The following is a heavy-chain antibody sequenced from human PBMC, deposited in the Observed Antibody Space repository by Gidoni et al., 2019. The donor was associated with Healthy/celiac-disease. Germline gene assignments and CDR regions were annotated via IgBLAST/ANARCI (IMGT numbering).Heavy chain of an antibody. CDR3: ASGVGSGWSNTYNWFDP. CDR2: ISAYNGNT. Sequence: VQLVQSGAEVKKPGAAGKVYCKASGDTFTSYGISWVRQAPGQGLEWMGWISAYNGNTNYAQKLQGRVTMTTDTSTSTAYMELRSLRSDDTAVYYCASGVGSGWSNTYNWFDPWGQGTLVTVSS. J-gene: IGHJ5*02. CDR1: GDTFTSYG. V-gene: IGHV1-18*04. D-gene: IGHD6-19*01.